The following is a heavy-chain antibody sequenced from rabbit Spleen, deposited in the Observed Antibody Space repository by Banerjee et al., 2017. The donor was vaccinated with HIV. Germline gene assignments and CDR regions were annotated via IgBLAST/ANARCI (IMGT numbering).Heavy chain of an antibody. CDR3: ARDLAGVIGWNFGW. Sequence: QSLEESGGDLVKPGTSLTLTCKASGFSFSSGYYMCWVRQAPGKGLEWISCIAGSSTGFTYSATWAKGRFTCSKTSSTTVTLQMTSLTAADTATYFCARDLAGVIGWNFGWWGQGTLVTVS. J-gene: IGHJ4*01. V-gene: IGHV1S40*01. CDR2: IAGSSTGFT. CDR1: GFSFSSGYY. D-gene: IGHD4-1*01.